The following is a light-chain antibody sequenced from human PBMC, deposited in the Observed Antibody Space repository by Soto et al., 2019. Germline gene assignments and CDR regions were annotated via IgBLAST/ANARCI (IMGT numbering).Light chain of an antibody. CDR1: SSNIGAGYD. CDR2: GNS. CDR3: QSYDSSLSGV. Sequence: QPVLTQPPSVSGAPGQRVTISCTGSSSNIGAGYDVHWYQQLPGTAPKLLIYGNSNRPSGVPDRFSGSKSGTSASLAITGLQAEDVADYYCQSYDSSLSGVFGTGTKLTVL. J-gene: IGLJ1*01. V-gene: IGLV1-40*01.